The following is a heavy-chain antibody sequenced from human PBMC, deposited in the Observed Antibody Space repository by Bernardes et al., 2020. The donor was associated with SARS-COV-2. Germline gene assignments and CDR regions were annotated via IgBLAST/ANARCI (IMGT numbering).Heavy chain of an antibody. CDR1: GFNFRSYG. Sequence: GGSLRLSCVTSGFNFRSYGMHWVRQAPGQGLEWVALVWSDGTTKFYSASVEGRFTISRDNSNNTLYLQMHSLRAEDTALYYCARDLTPSYYYLYGMDVWGHGTTVTVSS. CDR3: ARDLTPSYYYLYGMDV. V-gene: IGHV3-33*01. CDR2: VWSDGTTK. J-gene: IGHJ6*02.